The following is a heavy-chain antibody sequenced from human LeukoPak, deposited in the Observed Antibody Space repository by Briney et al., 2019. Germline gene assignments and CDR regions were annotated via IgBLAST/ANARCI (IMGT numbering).Heavy chain of an antibody. D-gene: IGHD6-19*01. V-gene: IGHV1-24*01. J-gene: IGHJ4*02. CDR3: ARGRSSGWYVDTHHHDY. CDR1: GYTLTELS. CDR2: FDPEDGET. Sequence: ASVKVSCKVSGYTLTELSMHWVRQAPGKGLEWMGGFDPEDGETIYAQKFQGRVTMTEDTSTDTAYMELSSLRSEDTAVYYCARGRSSGWYVDTHHHDYWGQGTLVTVSS.